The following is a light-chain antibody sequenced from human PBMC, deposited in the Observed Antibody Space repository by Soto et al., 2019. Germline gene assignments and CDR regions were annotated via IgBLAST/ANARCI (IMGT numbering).Light chain of an antibody. J-gene: IGLJ2*01. CDR3: TSWTTSTTTI. CDR1: GSDIGAYNF. CDR2: DVN. V-gene: IGLV2-14*03. Sequence: QPVLTQPASVSGSPGQSITISCTGTGSDIGAYNFVSWYQQHPGQAPNLMLYDVNIRPSGVSNRFPGPKSGNTASLAISGPQAEDEADYYCTSWTTSTTTISGGGTKLTVL.